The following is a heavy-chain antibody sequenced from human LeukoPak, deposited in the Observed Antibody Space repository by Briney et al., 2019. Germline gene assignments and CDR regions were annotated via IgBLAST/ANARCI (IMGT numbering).Heavy chain of an antibody. D-gene: IGHD3-10*01. Sequence: SETLSLTCALYGGSFSGYYWSWIRHPPGKGLEWIGEINHSGSTNYNPSLKSRVTISVDTSKNQFSLKLSSVTAADTAVYYCARTYYGSGSYYKSYNWFDPWGQGTLVTVSS. CDR3: ARTYYGSGSYYKSYNWFDP. CDR2: INHSGST. CDR1: GGSFSGYY. V-gene: IGHV4-34*01. J-gene: IGHJ5*02.